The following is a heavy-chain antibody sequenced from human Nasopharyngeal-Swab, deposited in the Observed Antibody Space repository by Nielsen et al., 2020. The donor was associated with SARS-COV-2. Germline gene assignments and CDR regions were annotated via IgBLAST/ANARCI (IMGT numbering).Heavy chain of an antibody. CDR3: ARERKGTIFGVVIMKGARRMDV. D-gene: IGHD3-3*01. J-gene: IGHJ6*02. CDR2: INQSGST. Sequence: SETLSLTCAVYGGSFSGYYWSGIRQPPGKGLEWIGEINQSGSTNYNPSLKSRVTISVDTSKNQFSLKLSSVTAADTAVYYCARERKGTIFGVVIMKGARRMDVWGQGTTVTVSS. V-gene: IGHV4-34*01. CDR1: GGSFSGYY.